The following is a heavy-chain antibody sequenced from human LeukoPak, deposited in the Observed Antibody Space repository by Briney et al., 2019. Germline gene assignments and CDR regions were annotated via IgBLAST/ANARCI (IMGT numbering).Heavy chain of an antibody. D-gene: IGHD4-11*01. V-gene: IGHV5-51*01. CDR2: IYPGDSDT. CDR3: ARSDYSNYWYFDL. CDR1: GYSFTSYW. J-gene: IGHJ2*01. Sequence: GESLKISCKGSGYSFTSYWIGWVRQMPGKGLEWMGIIYPGDSDTRYSPSFQGQVTISADESISTAYLQWSSLKASDTAMYYCARSDYSNYWYFDLWGRGTLVTVSS.